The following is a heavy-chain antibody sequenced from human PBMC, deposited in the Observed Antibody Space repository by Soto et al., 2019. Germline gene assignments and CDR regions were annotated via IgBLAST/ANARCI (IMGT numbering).Heavy chain of an antibody. CDR3: ARQRTTVVTQAYFDH. V-gene: IGHV4-39*01. J-gene: IGHJ4*02. Sequence: SETLSLTCTVPGGSITSSSYYWGWIRQPPGKGLEWIGGIYYSGRSYYNPSLKSRVTMSVDTSKNQFSLTLNSVTAADAAVYYCARQRTTVVTQAYFDHWGQGTLVTV. CDR1: GGSITSSSYY. CDR2: IYYSGRS. D-gene: IGHD4-17*01.